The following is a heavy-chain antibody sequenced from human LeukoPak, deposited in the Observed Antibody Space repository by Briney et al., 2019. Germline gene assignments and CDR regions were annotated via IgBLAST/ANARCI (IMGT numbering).Heavy chain of an antibody. D-gene: IGHD3-10*01. CDR2: VYYRGST. CDR1: GGSMSNYY. Sequence: PSETLSLTCTVSGGSMSNYYWTWIRQPPGKGLEWLGYVYYRGSTNYNPSLKSRVTISVDTSENQFSLKLSSVTAADTAVYYCARVAYYYDTAPYYNPAHLDFWGQGALVTVSS. J-gene: IGHJ4*02. V-gene: IGHV4-59*01. CDR3: ARVAYYYDTAPYYNPAHLDF.